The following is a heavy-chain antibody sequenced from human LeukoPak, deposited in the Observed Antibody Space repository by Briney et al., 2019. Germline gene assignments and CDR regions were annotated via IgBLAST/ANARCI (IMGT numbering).Heavy chain of an antibody. CDR3: ARSDSSGYYYAFDI. CDR1: GYTFTGYY. V-gene: IGHV1-2*02. D-gene: IGHD3-22*01. J-gene: IGHJ3*02. Sequence: ASVKVSCKASGYTFTGYYMHWVRQAPGQGLEWMGWINPNSGGTNYAQKFQGRVTMTRDTSISTAYMELSRLRSDDTAVHYCARSDSSGYYYAFDIWGQGTMVTVSS. CDR2: INPNSGGT.